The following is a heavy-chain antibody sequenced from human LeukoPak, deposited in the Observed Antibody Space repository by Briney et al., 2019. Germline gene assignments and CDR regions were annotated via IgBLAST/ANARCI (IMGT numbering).Heavy chain of an antibody. J-gene: IGHJ4*02. D-gene: IGHD6-25*01. V-gene: IGHV4-39*01. CDR1: GGSISSSSYY. CDR3: ARRGIAANFDY. CDR2: IYYSGST. Sequence: PSETLSLTCTVSGGSISSSSYYWGWIRQPPGTGLEWIGSIYYSGSTYYNPSLKSRVTISVDTSKNQFSLKLSSVTAADTAVYYCARRGIAANFDYWGQGTLVTVSS.